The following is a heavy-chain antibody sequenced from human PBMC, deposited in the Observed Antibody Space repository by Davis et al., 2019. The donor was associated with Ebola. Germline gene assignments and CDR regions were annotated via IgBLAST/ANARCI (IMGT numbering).Heavy chain of an antibody. D-gene: IGHD2-15*01. CDR3: ASSGRGLWADY. CDR1: GYTFTSYG. CDR2: ISAYNGNT. V-gene: IGHV1-18*01. Sequence: AASVKVSCKASGYTFTSYGISWVRQAPGQGLEWMGWISAYNGNTNYAQKLQGRVTMTRDTSTSTVYMELSSLRSEDTAVYYCASSGRGLWADYWGQGTLVTVSS. J-gene: IGHJ4*02.